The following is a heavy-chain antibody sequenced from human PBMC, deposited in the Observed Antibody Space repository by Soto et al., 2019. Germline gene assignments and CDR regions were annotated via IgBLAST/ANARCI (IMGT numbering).Heavy chain of an antibody. CDR2: IYYSGST. Sequence: TSETLSLTCTVSGGSISSSSYYWGWIRQPPGKGLEWIGSIYYSGSTYYNPSLKSRVTISVDTSKNQFSLKLSSVTAADTAVYYCAQQLTVRDVVRDYGGYNWFDPWGQGTLVTVSS. J-gene: IGHJ5*02. CDR1: GGSISSSSYY. V-gene: IGHV4-39*01. CDR3: AQQLTVRDVVRDYGGYNWFDP. D-gene: IGHD4-17*01.